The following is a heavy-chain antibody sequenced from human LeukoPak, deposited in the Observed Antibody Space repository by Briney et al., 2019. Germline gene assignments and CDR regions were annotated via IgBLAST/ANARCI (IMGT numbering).Heavy chain of an antibody. Sequence: PGGSLRLSCTASGFTFGDYVMSWVRQAPGKGLEWVGFIRSKAYGGTTEYAASVQGRFTISRDDSKSIAYLQMNSLKTEDTAVYYCTRDAGYYYDSSGYLDYWGQGTLVTVSS. CDR2: IRSKAYGGTT. V-gene: IGHV3-49*04. J-gene: IGHJ4*02. CDR1: GFTFGDYV. D-gene: IGHD3-22*01. CDR3: TRDAGYYYDSSGYLDY.